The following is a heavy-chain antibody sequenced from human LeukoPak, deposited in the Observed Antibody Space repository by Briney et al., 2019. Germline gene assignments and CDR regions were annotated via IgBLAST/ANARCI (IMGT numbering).Heavy chain of an antibody. V-gene: IGHV6-1*01. D-gene: IGHD3-22*01. Sequence: SQTLSLTCVISGDSVSSTSAAWNWIRQSPSRGLEWLGRTYYRSKWYNDYAVSVKSRITINPDTSKNQFSLQLNSVTPEDTAVYFCARGDSRGYNYFDYWGQGALVTVSS. CDR1: GDSVSSTSAA. CDR2: TYYRSKWYN. J-gene: IGHJ4*02. CDR3: ARGDSRGYNYFDY.